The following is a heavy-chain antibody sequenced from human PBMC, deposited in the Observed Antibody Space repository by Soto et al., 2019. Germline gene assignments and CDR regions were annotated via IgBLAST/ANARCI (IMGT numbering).Heavy chain of an antibody. CDR3: ARLYMVRGVMNWLDP. CDR2: ISYDGGNK. J-gene: IGHJ5*02. D-gene: IGHD3-10*01. Sequence: GGSLRLSCAASGFTFSSYGMRWVRQAPDKGLEWVAVISYDGGNKYYADSVKGRFTISRDNSKNTLYLQMNSLRAEDTAVYYCARLYMVRGVMNWLDPWGQGTLVTVSS. V-gene: IGHV3-30*03. CDR1: GFTFSSYG.